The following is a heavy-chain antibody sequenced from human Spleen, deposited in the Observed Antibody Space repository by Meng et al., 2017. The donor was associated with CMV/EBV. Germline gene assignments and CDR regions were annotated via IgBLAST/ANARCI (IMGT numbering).Heavy chain of an antibody. D-gene: IGHD6-6*01. CDR1: GYTFTGYY. V-gene: IGHV1-2*02. CDR2: INANNGAT. Sequence: ASVKVSCKASGYTFTGYYMHWVRQARGQGLEWMGWINANNGATHYAQSFQDRLTVTRDTSISTAYMDLKKLRSDDTAAYYFASTPITARPYQFDYWGQGTLVTVSS. J-gene: IGHJ4*02. CDR3: ASTPITARPYQFDY.